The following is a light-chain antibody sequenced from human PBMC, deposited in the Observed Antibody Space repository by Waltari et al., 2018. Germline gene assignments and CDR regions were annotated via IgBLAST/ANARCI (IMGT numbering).Light chain of an antibody. J-gene: IGLJ1*01. V-gene: IGLV2-8*01. Sequence: QSALPQPPSASGSPGQSVTISCTGTSSAIVGYKYVSWYRQHPGKGPKLLIYEVSKRPSGVPNRFSGSKSGNTASLTVSRLQAEDEADYYCSSYAGSNNLVFGTGTKVTVL. CDR2: EVS. CDR1: SSAIVGYKY. CDR3: SSYAGSNNLV.